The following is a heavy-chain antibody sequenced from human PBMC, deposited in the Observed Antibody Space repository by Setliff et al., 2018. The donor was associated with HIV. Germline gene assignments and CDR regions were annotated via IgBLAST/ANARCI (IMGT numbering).Heavy chain of an antibody. CDR3: ARLGDFGDFGQY. J-gene: IGHJ4*02. V-gene: IGHV5-51*01. D-gene: IGHD4-17*01. CDR2: IYPGDSDT. CDR1: GYRFISYW. Sequence: LGESLKISCKGSGYRFISYWIGWVRQMPGKGLEWMGIIYPGDSDTTYSPSFQGQVTLSADKSISTAYLRLSSLAVSDTAIYYCARLGDFGDFGQYWGQGTLVTVSS.